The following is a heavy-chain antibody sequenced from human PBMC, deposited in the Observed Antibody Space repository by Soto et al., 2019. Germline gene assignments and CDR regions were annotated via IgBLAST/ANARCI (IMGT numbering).Heavy chain of an antibody. V-gene: IGHV1-18*04. CDR1: GFIFNNCA. Sequence: ASVEVSCKAFGFIFNNCAISWVRQAPGQGLEWMGWISANSGNTNYAQKLQGRVTMTTDTSTSTAYMELRSLRSDDTAVYYCATAGNYDSSGRDFWGQGTLVTVSS. D-gene: IGHD3-22*01. CDR3: ATAGNYDSSGRDF. J-gene: IGHJ4*02. CDR2: ISANSGNT.